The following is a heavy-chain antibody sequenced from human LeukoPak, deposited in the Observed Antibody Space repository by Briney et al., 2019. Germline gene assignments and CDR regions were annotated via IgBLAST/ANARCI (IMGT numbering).Heavy chain of an antibody. D-gene: IGHD3-3*01. J-gene: IGHJ4*02. Sequence: SETLSLTCTVSGYSISSGYYWGWIRQPPGKGLEWIGSIYHSGSTYYNPSLKSRVTISVDTSKNQFSLKLSSVTAADTAVYYCARGGFGVPFDYWGQGTLVTVSS. V-gene: IGHV4-38-2*02. CDR1: GYSISSGYY. CDR2: IYHSGST. CDR3: ARGGFGVPFDY.